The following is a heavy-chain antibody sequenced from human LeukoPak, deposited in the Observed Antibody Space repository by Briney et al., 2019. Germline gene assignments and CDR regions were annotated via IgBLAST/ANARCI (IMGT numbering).Heavy chain of an antibody. CDR2: ISGSGGST. D-gene: IGHD4-17*01. Sequence: GGSLRLSRAASGFTFRSYSLRWVRQAPGKVLEWVSAISGSGGSTYYADSAKGRFTNIRDHSKNTLYLQVISLRAGDTVVYYCAKGSYGEHDYWGQGTLVTVSS. CDR3: AKGSYGEHDY. V-gene: IGHV3-23*01. J-gene: IGHJ4*02. CDR1: GFTFRSYS.